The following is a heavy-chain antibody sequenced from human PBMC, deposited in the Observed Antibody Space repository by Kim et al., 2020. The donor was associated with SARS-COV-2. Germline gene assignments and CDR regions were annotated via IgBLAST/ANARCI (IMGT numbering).Heavy chain of an antibody. Sequence: SETLSLTCTVSGGSISSGGYYWSWIRQHPGKGLEWIGYIYYSGSTYYNPSLKSRVTISVDTTKNQFSLKLSSVTAADTAVYYCARDMAAAPLGYWGQGTLVTVSS. CDR3: ARDMAAAPLGY. CDR1: GGSISSGGYY. D-gene: IGHD6-13*01. CDR2: IYYSGST. V-gene: IGHV4-31*03. J-gene: IGHJ4*02.